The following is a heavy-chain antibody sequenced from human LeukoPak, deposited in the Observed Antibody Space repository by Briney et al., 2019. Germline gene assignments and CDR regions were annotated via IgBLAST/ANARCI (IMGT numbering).Heavy chain of an antibody. Sequence: GGSLRLSCAASGFTFSSYGMHWVRQAPGKGLEWVVVISYDGSNKYYADSVKGRFTISRDNSKNTLYLQMNSLRAEDTAVYYCAKEAQTEYYFDYWGQGTLVTVSS. D-gene: IGHD2-21*02. CDR2: ISYDGSNK. J-gene: IGHJ4*02. CDR1: GFTFSSYG. V-gene: IGHV3-30*18. CDR3: AKEAQTEYYFDY.